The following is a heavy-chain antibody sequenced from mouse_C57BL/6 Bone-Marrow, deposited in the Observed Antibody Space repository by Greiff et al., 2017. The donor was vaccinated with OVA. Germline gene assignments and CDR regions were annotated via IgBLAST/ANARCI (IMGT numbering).Heavy chain of an antibody. CDR2: IHPSDSDT. V-gene: IGHV1-74*01. CDR3: AIPSPAYAMDY. J-gene: IGHJ4*01. CDR1: GYTFTSYW. Sequence: QVQLKQPGAELVKPGASVKVSCKASGYTFTSYWMHWVKQRPGQGLEWIGRIHPSDSDTNYNQKFKGKATLTVDKSSSTAYMQLSSLTSEDSAVYYCAIPSPAYAMDYWGQGTSVTVSS.